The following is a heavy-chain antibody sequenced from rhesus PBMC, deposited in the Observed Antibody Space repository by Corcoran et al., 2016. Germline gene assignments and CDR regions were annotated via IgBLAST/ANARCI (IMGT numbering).Heavy chain of an antibody. CDR3: ARKGFDY. J-gene: IGHJ4*01. CDR1: GYTFTDYY. V-gene: IGHV1S2*01. Sequence: QVQLVQSGAEVKKPGSSVKVSCKASGYTFTDYYMHCVRQAPRQGLEWMGWINPYNGNTKYAQKFQGRVTMTRDTSTSTAYMELSSLRSEDTAVYYCARKGFDYWGQGVLVTVSS. CDR2: INPYNGNT.